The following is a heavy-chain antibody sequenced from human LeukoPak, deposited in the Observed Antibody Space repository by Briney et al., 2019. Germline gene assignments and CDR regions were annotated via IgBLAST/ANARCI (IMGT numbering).Heavy chain of an antibody. Sequence: QPGRSLRLSCSASGFTFSSYEMNWVRQAPGKGLEWVAVILHDGSGQYYADSVKGRFTISRDNSKNTLYLQMNSLRADDTAVYYCVKDRTTSGTFGDYWGQGTLVTVSS. V-gene: IGHV3-30*18. CDR3: VKDRTTSGTFGDY. CDR1: GFTFSSYE. CDR2: ILHDGSGQ. D-gene: IGHD6-13*01. J-gene: IGHJ4*02.